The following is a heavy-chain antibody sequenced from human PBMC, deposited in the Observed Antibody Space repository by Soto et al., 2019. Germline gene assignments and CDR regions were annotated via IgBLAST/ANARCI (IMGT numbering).Heavy chain of an antibody. Sequence: QVQLQESGPGLVKPSQTLSLTCTVSGGSISSGGYYWSWIRQHPGKGLEWIGYIYYSGSTYYNPSLKGRVTISVVTSKNQCSLKLGSVTAADTAVYYCARSTVSWRVIYYFDYWGQGTMVTVSS. D-gene: IGHD4-17*01. CDR3: ARSTVSWRVIYYFDY. V-gene: IGHV4-31*03. CDR2: IYYSGST. J-gene: IGHJ4*02. CDR1: GGSISSGGYY.